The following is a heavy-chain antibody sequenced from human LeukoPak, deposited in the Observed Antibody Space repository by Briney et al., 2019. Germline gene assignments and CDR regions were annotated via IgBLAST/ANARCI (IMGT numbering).Heavy chain of an antibody. D-gene: IGHD6-13*01. CDR2: ISWNSGSI. J-gene: IGHJ4*02. CDR1: GFTFDDYA. V-gene: IGHV3-9*01. Sequence: GGSLRLSCAASGFTFDDYAMHWVRQAPGKGLEWVSGISWNSGSIGYADSVKGRFTISRDNAKNSLYLQMNSLRAEDTALYYCAEDMRAAAFDYWGQGTLVTVSS. CDR3: AEDMRAAAFDY.